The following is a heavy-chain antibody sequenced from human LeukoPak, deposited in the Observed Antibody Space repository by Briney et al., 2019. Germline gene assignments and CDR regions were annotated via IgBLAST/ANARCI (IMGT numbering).Heavy chain of an antibody. J-gene: IGHJ5*02. CDR1: GYTLTELS. CDR3: ARDIERWVYNWFDP. V-gene: IGHV1-24*01. Sequence: ASVKVSCKVSGYTLTELSMHWVRQAPGKGLEWMGGFDPEDGETIYAQKFQGRVTITADESTSTAYMELSSLRSEDTAVYYCARDIERWVYNWFDPWGQGTLVTVSS. D-gene: IGHD5-24*01. CDR2: FDPEDGET.